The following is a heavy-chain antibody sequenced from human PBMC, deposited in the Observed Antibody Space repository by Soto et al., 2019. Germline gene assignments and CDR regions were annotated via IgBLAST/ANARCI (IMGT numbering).Heavy chain of an antibody. Sequence: ASVKVSCKASGYTFTSYYMHWVRQAPGQGLEWMGIINPSGGSTSYAQKFQGRVTMTRDTSTSTVYMELSSLRSEDTAVYYCASSTVPTTATTHYYHYGMDVWGKGITVTVSS. J-gene: IGHJ6*04. CDR3: ASSTVPTTATTHYYHYGMDV. V-gene: IGHV1-46*01. D-gene: IGHD4-4*01. CDR1: GYTFTSYY. CDR2: INPSGGST.